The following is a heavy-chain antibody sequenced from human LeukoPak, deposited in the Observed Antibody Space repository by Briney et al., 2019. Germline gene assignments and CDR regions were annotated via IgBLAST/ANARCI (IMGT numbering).Heavy chain of an antibody. J-gene: IGHJ4*02. Sequence: ASVKVSCKASGGTFSSYAISWVRQAPGQGLEWMGWITPNGGTNYAQKFEGRVTMSRDTSISTAYMELSRLTSDDTAVYYCVRDSPSSELDLDYWGQGSLVTVSS. CDR2: ITPNGGT. CDR1: GGTFSSYA. D-gene: IGHD1-1*01. V-gene: IGHV1-2*02. CDR3: VRDSPSSELDLDY.